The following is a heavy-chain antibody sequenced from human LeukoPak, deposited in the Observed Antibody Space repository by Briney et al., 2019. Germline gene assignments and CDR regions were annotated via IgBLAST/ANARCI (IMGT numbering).Heavy chain of an antibody. Sequence: GGSLRLSCAASGFTFSSYVMSWVRQAPGKGLEWVSAISGSGGSTYYADSVKGRFTISRDNSKNTLYLQMNSLRAEDTAVYYCAKLGGSYQWYFDYWGQGTLVTVSS. CDR1: GFTFSSYV. J-gene: IGHJ4*02. CDR3: AKLGGSYQWYFDY. D-gene: IGHD1-26*01. V-gene: IGHV3-23*01. CDR2: ISGSGGST.